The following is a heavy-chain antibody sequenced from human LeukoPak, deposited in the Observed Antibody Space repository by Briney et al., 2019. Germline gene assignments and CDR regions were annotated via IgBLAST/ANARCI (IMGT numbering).Heavy chain of an antibody. CDR1: GYTFTSYG. V-gene: IGHV1-18*01. CDR2: ISAYNGNT. Sequence: ASVKVSRKASGYTFTSYGISWVRQAPGQGLEWMGWISAYNGNTNYAQKLQGRVTMTTDTSTSTAYMELRSLRSDDTAVYYCARAPRPRGAFDIWGQGTMVTVSS. J-gene: IGHJ3*02. D-gene: IGHD5-24*01. CDR3: ARAPRPRGAFDI.